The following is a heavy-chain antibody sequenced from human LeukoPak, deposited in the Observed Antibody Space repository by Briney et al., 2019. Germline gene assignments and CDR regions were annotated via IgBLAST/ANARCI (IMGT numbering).Heavy chain of an antibody. V-gene: IGHV1-69*13. CDR1: GGTFSSYA. J-gene: IGHJ6*02. CDR2: IIPIFGTA. CDR3: ARGGNTSDLYYGMDV. Sequence: ASVKVSCKASGGTFSSYALSWVRQAPGQGLEWMGRIIPIFGTANYAQKFQGRVTITADESTSAAYMELSSLRSEDTAIYYCARGGNTSDLYYGMDVWGQGTTVTVSS. D-gene: IGHD6-25*01.